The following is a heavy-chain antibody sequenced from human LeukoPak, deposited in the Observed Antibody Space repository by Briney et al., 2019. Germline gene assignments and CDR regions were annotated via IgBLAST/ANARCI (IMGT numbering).Heavy chain of an antibody. CDR1: GFTFSRDS. J-gene: IGHJ4*02. CDR2: ISSSSSTI. Sequence: GGSLRLSCAASGFTFSRDSMNWVRQAPGKGLEWVSYISSSSSTIYYADSVKGRFTISRDNAKNSLYLQMNSLRAEDMALYYCAKGSSAWNEVFHFDYWGQGTLVTVSS. CDR3: AKGSSAWNEVFHFDY. V-gene: IGHV3-48*04. D-gene: IGHD6-19*01.